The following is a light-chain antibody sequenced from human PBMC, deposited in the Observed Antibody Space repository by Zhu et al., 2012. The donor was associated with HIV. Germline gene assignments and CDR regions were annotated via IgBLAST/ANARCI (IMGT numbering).Light chain of an antibody. CDR2: SAS. V-gene: IGKV3-20*01. CDR1: QTVSRNY. J-gene: IGKJ2*01. CDR3: QHYVPSPMYT. Sequence: EIVLTQSPGTLSLSPGEGATLSCRASQTVSRNYLAWYQQKPGQPPRLLIYSASRRVTGIPDRFSGSGSGTDFTLTISRLEPEDFAVYYCQHYVPSPMYTFGRGPSWRSN.